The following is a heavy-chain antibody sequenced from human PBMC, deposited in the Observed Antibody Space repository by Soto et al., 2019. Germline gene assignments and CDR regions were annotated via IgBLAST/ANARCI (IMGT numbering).Heavy chain of an antibody. V-gene: IGHV4-34*01. D-gene: IGHD1-1*01. CDR1: GGSFSGYY. J-gene: IGHJ6*02. Sequence: QVQLQQWGAGLLKPSETLSPTCAVYGGSFSGYYWSWIRQPPGKGLEWIGEINHSGSTNYNPSLKSRVTISVDTSKNQFSLKLSSVTAADTAVYYCALVRRYYGMDVWGQGTTVTVSS. CDR3: ALVRRYYGMDV. CDR2: INHSGST.